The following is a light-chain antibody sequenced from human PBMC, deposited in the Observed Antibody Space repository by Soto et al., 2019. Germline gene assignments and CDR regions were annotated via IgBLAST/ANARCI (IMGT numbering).Light chain of an antibody. CDR3: QQYKNWPPLT. V-gene: IGKV3-15*01. CDR2: GAF. J-gene: IGKJ4*01. Sequence: EIVMTQSPATVSVSPGETATLSCRASQSVSYNLAWYQQKPGQGLRLLIYGAFTMATGIPARFSGSGSGTEFTLTISSLQSEDFAVYYCQQYKNWPPLTFGGGTKVEIK. CDR1: QSVSYN.